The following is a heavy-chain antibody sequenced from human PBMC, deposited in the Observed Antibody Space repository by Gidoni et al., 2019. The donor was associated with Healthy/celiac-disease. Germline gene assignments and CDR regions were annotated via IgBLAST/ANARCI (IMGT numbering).Heavy chain of an antibody. CDR1: GFTFSSYG. Sequence: QVQLVESGGGVVQPGRSLRLSCAASGFTFSSYGMHWVRQAPGKGLEWVAVIWYDGSNKYYADSVKGRFTISRDNSKNTLYLQMNSLRAEDTAVYYCARAGTMVRGGCLDYWGQGTLVTVSS. J-gene: IGHJ4*02. CDR2: IWYDGSNK. CDR3: ARAGTMVRGGCLDY. D-gene: IGHD3-10*01. V-gene: IGHV3-33*01.